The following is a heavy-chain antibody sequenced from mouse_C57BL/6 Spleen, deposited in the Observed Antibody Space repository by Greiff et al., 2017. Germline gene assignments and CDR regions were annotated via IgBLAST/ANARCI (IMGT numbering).Heavy chain of an antibody. CDR3: ARDYGSSFADY. CDR2: IHPNSGST. J-gene: IGHJ2*01. Sequence: VQLQQPGAELVKPGASVKLSCKASGYTFTSYWMHWVKQRPGQGLEWIGMIHPNSGSTNYNEKFKSKATLTVDKSSSTAYMQLSSLTSEDSAVYCCARDYGSSFADYWGQGTTLTVSS. V-gene: IGHV1-64*01. D-gene: IGHD1-1*01. CDR1: GYTFTSYW.